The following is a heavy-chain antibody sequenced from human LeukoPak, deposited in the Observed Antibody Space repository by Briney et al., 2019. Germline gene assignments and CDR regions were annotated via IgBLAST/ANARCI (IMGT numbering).Heavy chain of an antibody. J-gene: IGHJ4*02. D-gene: IGHD6-19*01. CDR1: GVSISSYY. CDR3: ALLQGGSGWYTGYFDY. CDR2: IYYSGST. Sequence: SETLSLTCTVSGVSISSYYWSWLRQPPGKGLEWIGYIYYSGSTNYNPSLKSRVTISVDTSKNQLSLKLSSVTAADTAVYYCALLQGGSGWYTGYFDYWGQGTLVTVSS. V-gene: IGHV4-59*08.